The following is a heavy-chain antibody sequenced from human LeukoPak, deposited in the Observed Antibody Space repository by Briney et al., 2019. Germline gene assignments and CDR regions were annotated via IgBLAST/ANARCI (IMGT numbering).Heavy chain of an antibody. CDR1: GGSISSYY. V-gene: IGHV4-59*01. J-gene: IGHJ5*02. Sequence: SETLSLTCTVSGGSISSYYWSWIRQPPGKGLEWIGYIYYSGSTNYNPYLKSRVTISVDTSKNQFSLKLSSVTAADTAVYYCARDLETGWFDPWGQGTLVTVSS. CDR3: ARDLETGWFDP. CDR2: IYYSGST.